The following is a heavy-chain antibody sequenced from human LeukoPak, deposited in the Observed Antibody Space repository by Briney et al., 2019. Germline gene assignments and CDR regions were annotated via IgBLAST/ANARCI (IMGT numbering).Heavy chain of an antibody. V-gene: IGHV3-23*01. J-gene: IGHJ4*02. D-gene: IGHD3-3*01. CDR1: GFTFSSYA. CDR2: ISGSGGST. Sequence: GGSLRLSCAASGFTFSSYAMSWVRQAPGKGLEWVSAISGSGGSTYYADSVKGRFTISRDNSKNTLYLQMNSLRDEDTAVYYCAKAPDSGDSTYYDFWSGYPTPSYYFDYWGQGTLVTVSS. CDR3: AKAPDSGDSTYYDFWSGYPTPSYYFDY.